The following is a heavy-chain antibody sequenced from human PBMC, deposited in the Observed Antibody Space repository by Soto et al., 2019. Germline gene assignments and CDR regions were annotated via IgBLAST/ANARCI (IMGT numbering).Heavy chain of an antibody. CDR1: GFIFSDHD. D-gene: IGHD2-8*02. CDR2: TRKEGNSYTT. Sequence: EVQLVESGGGVVQPGGSLRLSCAASGFIFSDHDMDWVRQAPRKGLEWVGRTRKEGNSYTTEYAATGKGRFTVSRDDSKKSLYLQMNSLNTEDTAVYYCARVGPLVHDAFDIWGQGTLGTVSS. CDR3: ARVGPLVHDAFDI. V-gene: IGHV3-72*01. J-gene: IGHJ3*02.